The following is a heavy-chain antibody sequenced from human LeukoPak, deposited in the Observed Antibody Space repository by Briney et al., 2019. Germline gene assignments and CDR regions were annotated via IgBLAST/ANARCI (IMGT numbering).Heavy chain of an antibody. CDR2: IYYSGST. D-gene: IGHD6-13*01. V-gene: IGHV4-59*01. CDR1: GGSIRSYY. Sequence: PSETLSLTCTVSGGSIRSYYWSWIRQPPGKGLEWIAYIYYSGSTNYNPSLKSRVTISVDTSKNQFSLKLSSVTAADTAVYYCARALIAAAGGGFDPWGQGTLVTVSS. CDR3: ARALIAAAGGGFDP. J-gene: IGHJ5*02.